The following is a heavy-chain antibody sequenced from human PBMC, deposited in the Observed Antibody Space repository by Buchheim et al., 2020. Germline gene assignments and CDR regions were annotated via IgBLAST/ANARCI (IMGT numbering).Heavy chain of an antibody. Sequence: QVQLVESGGGVVQPGRSLRLSCAASGFTFNHYGMHWVRQAPGKGLEWVAFIRFDGSNVYYADSVKGRFTISRDNSKNALFLQINSLRADDTAIYYCAKGRDGNKSNDLWGQGT. J-gene: IGHJ5*02. CDR1: GFTFNHYG. CDR3: AKGRDGNKSNDL. CDR2: IRFDGSNV. V-gene: IGHV3-30*02. D-gene: IGHD5-24*01.